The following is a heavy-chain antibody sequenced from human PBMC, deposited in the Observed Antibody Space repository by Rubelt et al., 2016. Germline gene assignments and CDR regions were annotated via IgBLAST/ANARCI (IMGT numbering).Heavy chain of an antibody. V-gene: IGHV4-39*07. CDR2: FSYSGRT. CDR3: ARSVMVVSAIDY. CDR1: VGSISSNSYY. J-gene: IGHJ4*02. Sequence: QLQLQESGPGLVKPSETLSLTCTVSVGSISSNSYYWGWIRQPPGKGLEWIGSFSYSGRTYYNPSLKSRVTISEDPSKNQFPLRLRYVYAADTAVYYGARSVMVVSAIDYWGQGTLVTVSS. D-gene: IGHD2-15*01.